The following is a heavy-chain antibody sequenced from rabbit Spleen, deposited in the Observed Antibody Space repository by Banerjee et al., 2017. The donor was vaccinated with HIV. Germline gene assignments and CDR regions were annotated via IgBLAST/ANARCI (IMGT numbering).Heavy chain of an antibody. Sequence: QSLEESGGDLVKPGASLTLTCTASGLSFSGSYWMCWVRQAPGKGLEWIACMSTSSGYTHYASWAKGRFTISKTSSTAVTLQMTSLTAADTAAYFCTRGAYSYNWASDLWGPGTLVTVS. V-gene: IGHV1S40*01. J-gene: IGHJ4*01. CDR2: MSTSSGYT. CDR1: GLSFSGSYW. D-gene: IGHD6-1*01. CDR3: TRGAYSYNWASDL.